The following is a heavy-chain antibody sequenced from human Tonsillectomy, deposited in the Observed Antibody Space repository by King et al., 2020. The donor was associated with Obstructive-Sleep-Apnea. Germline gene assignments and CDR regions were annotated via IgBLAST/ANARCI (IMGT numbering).Heavy chain of an antibody. Sequence: QLVQSGPEVKKPGASVKVSCKPSGYTFTSYGISWVRQSPGQGLEWMGWISIHNGKTNYAQKLQGRVTLTTDASTRTVYMELRSLTSDDTATYYCAREQNDFDYWGQGTLVTVSS. CDR2: ISIHNGKT. CDR1: GYTFTSYG. D-gene: IGHD2/OR15-2a*01. J-gene: IGHJ4*02. V-gene: IGHV1-18*01. CDR3: AREQNDFDY.